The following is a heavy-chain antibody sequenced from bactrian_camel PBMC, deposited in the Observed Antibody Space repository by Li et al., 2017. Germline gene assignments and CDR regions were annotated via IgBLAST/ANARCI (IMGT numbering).Heavy chain of an antibody. CDR3: AADSSGWYHYYR. CDR1: LFSYPY. J-gene: IGHJ4*01. CDR2: IDTGGST. V-gene: IGHV3S1*01. D-gene: IGHD6*01. Sequence: HVQLVESGGGLVQPGGSLRLSCTSSLFSYPYMTWVRQGPGKGLEWIPTIDTGGSTYYADSVRGRFTISKDVAKNTLYLQMNSLKSDDTAMYFCAADSSGWYHYYRWGRGTQVTVS.